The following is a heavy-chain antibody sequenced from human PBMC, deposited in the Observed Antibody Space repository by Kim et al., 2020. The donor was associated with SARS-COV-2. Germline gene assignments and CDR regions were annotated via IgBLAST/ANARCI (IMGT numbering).Heavy chain of an antibody. D-gene: IGHD4-17*01. CDR2: ISSSSSYT. J-gene: IGHJ6*02. CDR3: ARDFLYGDYLYNWGDYYYGMDV. CDR1: GFTFSDYY. Sequence: GGSLRLSCAASGFTFSDYYMSWIRQAPGKGLEWVSYISSSSSYTNYADSVKGRFTISRDNAKNSLYLQMNSLRAEDTAVYYCARDFLYGDYLYNWGDYYYGMDVWGQGTTVTVSS. V-gene: IGHV3-11*06.